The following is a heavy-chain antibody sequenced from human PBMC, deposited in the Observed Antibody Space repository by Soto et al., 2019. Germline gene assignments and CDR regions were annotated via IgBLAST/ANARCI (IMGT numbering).Heavy chain of an antibody. J-gene: IGHJ4*02. Sequence: QVHLQESDPGLVNPLETLSLTCTVSGTSVFGANWWGWVRQPPGKGLEWIGEIHSSGNTDYNPSLKSRVTISVDMSKNEFSLKLTSVTAADTAVYYCARTGPYSSGNNWGQGTLVAVSS. CDR2: IHSSGNT. CDR3: ARTGPYSSGNN. V-gene: IGHV4-4*02. D-gene: IGHD3-22*01. CDR1: GTSVFGANW.